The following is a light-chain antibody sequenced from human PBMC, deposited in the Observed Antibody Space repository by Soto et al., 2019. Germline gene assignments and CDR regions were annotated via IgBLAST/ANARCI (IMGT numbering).Light chain of an antibody. CDR1: QSISSY. V-gene: IGKV3-11*01. CDR2: DAS. J-gene: IGKJ4*01. CDR3: QQFSSYPLT. Sequence: EIVMTQSPATLSVSPGERATLSCRASQSISSYLAFYQQKPGQAPSLLIYDASNISTFIPSRFSGGCAGTDFTLTTSSLEPQDFAVYYCQQFSSYPLTFGGGTKVDI.